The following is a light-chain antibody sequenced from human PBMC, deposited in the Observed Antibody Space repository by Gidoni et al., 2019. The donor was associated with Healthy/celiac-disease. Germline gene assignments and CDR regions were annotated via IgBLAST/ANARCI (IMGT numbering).Light chain of an antibody. CDR2: GAS. J-gene: IGKJ1*01. Sequence: EIVLTQSPGTLSVSQGERATLSCRASQSVSSIYLAWYQQKPGQAPRLLIYGASSRATGIPDRCSGSGSGTDFTLTISRLEPEDFAVYYCQQYGSSPLTFAQGTKVEIK. CDR1: QSVSSIY. V-gene: IGKV3-20*01. CDR3: QQYGSSPLT.